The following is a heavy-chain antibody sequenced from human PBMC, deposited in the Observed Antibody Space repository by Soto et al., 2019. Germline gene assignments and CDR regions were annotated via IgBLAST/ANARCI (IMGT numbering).Heavy chain of an antibody. CDR1: GFTFSSSA. Sequence: GGSLRLSCAASGFTFSSSAMSWVRQAPGKRLEWVSAISGSGGSPYYADSVKGQFTISRDNYKKTLYLQMNSLRAEDTAVYYCALDYYGSGSYPNDAFDIWGQGTMVTVSS. V-gene: IGHV3-23*01. J-gene: IGHJ3*02. CDR2: ISGSGGSP. CDR3: ALDYYGSGSYPNDAFDI. D-gene: IGHD3-10*01.